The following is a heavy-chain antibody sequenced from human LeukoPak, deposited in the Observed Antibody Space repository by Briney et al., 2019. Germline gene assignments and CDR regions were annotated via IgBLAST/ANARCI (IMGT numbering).Heavy chain of an antibody. D-gene: IGHD2-2*01. J-gene: IGHJ4*02. CDR1: GFTFSTYG. Sequence: GGSLRLSCAASGFTFSTYGMSWVRQALGKGLEWVSAISGSGGSTYYADSVKGRFTISRDNSKNTLYLQMNSLRAEDTAVYYCAKDGDIVVVPAAPDYWGQGTLVTVSS. V-gene: IGHV3-23*01. CDR3: AKDGDIVVVPAAPDY. CDR2: ISGSGGST.